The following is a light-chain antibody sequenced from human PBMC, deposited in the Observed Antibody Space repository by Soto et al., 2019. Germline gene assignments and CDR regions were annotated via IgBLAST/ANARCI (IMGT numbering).Light chain of an antibody. CDR3: AAWDDSLNGVYV. V-gene: IGLV1-44*01. Sequence: QSVLTQPPSASGTPGQRVTISCSGSRSNIGSNNVYWYQQLPGTAPKLLIYSNDKRPSGVPARFSGSKSGTSASLAITGLQSEDEADYYCAAWDDSLNGVYVFGPGTQLTVL. CDR2: SND. CDR1: RSNIGSNN. J-gene: IGLJ1*01.